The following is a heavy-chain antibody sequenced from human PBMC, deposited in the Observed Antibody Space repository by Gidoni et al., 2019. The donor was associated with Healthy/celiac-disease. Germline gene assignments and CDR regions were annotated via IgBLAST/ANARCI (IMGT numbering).Heavy chain of an antibody. Sequence: EVQLVESGGGLVQPGGSLRLSCAASGFTFSSYSMNWVRQAPGKGLEWVSYISSSSSTIYYADSVKGRFTISRDNAKNSLYLQMNSLRAEDTAVYYCARAMITFGGVIAFDYWGQGTLVTVSS. CDR3: ARAMITFGGVIAFDY. V-gene: IGHV3-48*01. J-gene: IGHJ4*02. CDR1: GFTFSSYS. CDR2: ISSSSSTI. D-gene: IGHD3-16*02.